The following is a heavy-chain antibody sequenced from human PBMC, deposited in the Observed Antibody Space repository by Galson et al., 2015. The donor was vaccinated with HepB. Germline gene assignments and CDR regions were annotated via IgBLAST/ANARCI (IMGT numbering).Heavy chain of an antibody. D-gene: IGHD1-26*01. CDR3: ATEIVGATRGDY. CDR2: FDPEDGGT. Sequence: SVKVSCKVSGYTLTELSMHWVRQAPGKGLEWMGGFDPEDGGTIYAQKFQGRVTMTEDTPTDTAYMELSSLRSEDTAVYYCATEIVGATRGDYWGQGTLVTVSS. V-gene: IGHV1-24*01. CDR1: GYTLTELS. J-gene: IGHJ4*02.